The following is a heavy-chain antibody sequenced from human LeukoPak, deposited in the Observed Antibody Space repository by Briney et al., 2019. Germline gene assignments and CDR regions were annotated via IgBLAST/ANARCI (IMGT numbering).Heavy chain of an antibody. V-gene: IGHV3-9*01. D-gene: IGHD1-26*01. Sequence: GGSLRLSCAASGFTFDDYAMHWVGQVPGKGLEWVAGISWNSGSIGQADSVKGRFTISRDDAKNSLYLQMNSLRAEDTAVYYCARRSSGSPPYYFGYWGQGTLVTVSS. CDR2: ISWNSGSI. CDR1: GFTFDDYA. CDR3: ARRSSGSPPYYFGY. J-gene: IGHJ4*02.